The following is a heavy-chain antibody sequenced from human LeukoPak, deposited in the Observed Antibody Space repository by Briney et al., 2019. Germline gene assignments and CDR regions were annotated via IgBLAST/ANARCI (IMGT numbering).Heavy chain of an antibody. J-gene: IGHJ4*02. CDR2: IYYSGST. V-gene: IGHV4-31*11. CDR3: ARDISSGFDY. Sequence: SETLSLTCAVSGGSISSGGYYWSWIRQHPGKGLEWIGYIYYSGSTYYNPSLKSRVTISVDTSKNQYSLKLSSVTAADTAVYYCARDISSGFDYWGQGTLVTVSS. CDR1: GGSISSGGYY. D-gene: IGHD3-22*01.